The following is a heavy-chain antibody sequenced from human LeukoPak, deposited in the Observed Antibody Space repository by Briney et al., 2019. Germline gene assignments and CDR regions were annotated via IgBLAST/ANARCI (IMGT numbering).Heavy chain of an antibody. CDR1: GFTFISYA. CDR3: ARETGGNWGLGHEGLYYFDF. CDR2: ISGSGVST. Sequence: GGSLRLSCSASGFTFISYAMTWVRQAPGKGLEWVSAISGSGVSTYYADSVKGRFTISRDNSKNTLYMQMKNLRAEDTATYFCARETGGNWGLGHEGLYYFDFWGQGTLVTVSS. V-gene: IGHV3-23*01. J-gene: IGHJ4*02. D-gene: IGHD7-27*01.